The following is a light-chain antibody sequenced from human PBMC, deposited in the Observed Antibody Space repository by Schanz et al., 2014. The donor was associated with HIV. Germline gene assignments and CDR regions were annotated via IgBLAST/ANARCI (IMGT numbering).Light chain of an antibody. V-gene: IGKV1-5*03. Sequence: DIQMTQFPSTLSASVGDRVTITCRASQSIGDSLAWFQQKPGRAPQLLIYQSSTLETGVPSRFSGSGSGTEFTLTITSLQPDDFASYYCQHYHTYPYTFGQGTELEI. CDR2: QSS. CDR3: QHYHTYPYT. J-gene: IGKJ2*01. CDR1: QSIGDS.